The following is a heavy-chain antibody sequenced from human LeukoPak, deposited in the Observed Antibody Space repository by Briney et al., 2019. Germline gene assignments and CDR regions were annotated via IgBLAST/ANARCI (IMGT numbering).Heavy chain of an antibody. CDR1: GFTFSSYG. D-gene: IGHD2-21*02. V-gene: IGHV3-30*18. Sequence: GGSLRLSCAASGFTFSSYGMHWVRQAPGKGLEWVAVTSYDGRKKYYADSVKGRFTISRDNSKNTLYMQMNSLRAEDTAVYYCAKEYCGGDCYDDYFDYWGQGTLVTVSS. J-gene: IGHJ4*02. CDR3: AKEYCGGDCYDDYFDY. CDR2: TSYDGRKK.